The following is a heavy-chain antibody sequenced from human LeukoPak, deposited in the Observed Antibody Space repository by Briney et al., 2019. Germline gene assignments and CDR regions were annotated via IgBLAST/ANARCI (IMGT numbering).Heavy chain of an antibody. CDR2: IYYSGSA. CDR1: GGSISSYY. J-gene: IGHJ4*02. D-gene: IGHD5-18*01. V-gene: IGHV4-39*01. CDR3: ARRLPTAPADY. Sequence: SETLSLTCTVSGGSISSYYWGWIRQPPGKGLEWIGSIYYSGSASYNPSLKSRVTMSVDTSKNQFSLKLSSVTAADTAVYYCARRLPTAPADYWGQGTLVTVSS.